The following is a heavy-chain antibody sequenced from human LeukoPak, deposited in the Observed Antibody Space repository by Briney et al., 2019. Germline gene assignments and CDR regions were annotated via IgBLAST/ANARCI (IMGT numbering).Heavy chain of an antibody. CDR3: ATKGPRRGYFDY. V-gene: IGHV4-61*01. CDR1: GVSVSSDSYY. Sequence: PSETLSLTCTVSGVSVSSDSYYWSWIRQPPGKGLEWIGYIYYTGSTNYNPSLKSRVTISVDMSKNQFSLKLTSVTAADTAVYYCATKGPRRGYFDYWGQGTLVAVSS. CDR2: IYYTGST. J-gene: IGHJ4*02.